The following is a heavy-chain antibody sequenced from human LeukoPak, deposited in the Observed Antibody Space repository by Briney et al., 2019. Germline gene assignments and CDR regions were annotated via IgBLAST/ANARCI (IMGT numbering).Heavy chain of an antibody. CDR3: ARFLASWDRYYMDV. V-gene: IGHV3-7*01. D-gene: IGHD2-2*01. CDR2: IKQDGSEK. J-gene: IGHJ6*03. Sequence: PGGSLRLSCAASGFTFSSYWMSWVRQAPGKGLEWVANIKQDGSEKYYVDSVKGRFTNSRDNAKNSLYLQMNSLRAEDTAVYYCARFLASWDRYYMDVWGKGTTVSVSS. CDR1: GFTFSSYW.